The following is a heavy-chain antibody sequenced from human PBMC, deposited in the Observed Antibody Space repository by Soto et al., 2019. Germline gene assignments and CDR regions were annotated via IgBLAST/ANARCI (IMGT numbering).Heavy chain of an antibody. D-gene: IGHD6-13*01. J-gene: IGHJ6*02. CDR3: ARTSSTWYMDV. CDR1: GYSFTNYW. V-gene: IGHV5-51*07. Sequence: RGGALKISCKGSGYSFTNYWIGWGHQMPGKGLEWMGLVQPGASHIRYSPSFQGQVTISADKSISTAYLQWSSLTASDTAMYYCARTSSTWYMDVWGRGTTVTV. CDR2: VQPGASHI.